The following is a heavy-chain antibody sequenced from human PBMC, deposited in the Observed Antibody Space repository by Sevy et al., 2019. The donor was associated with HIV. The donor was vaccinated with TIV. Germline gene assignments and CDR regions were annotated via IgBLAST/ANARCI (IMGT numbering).Heavy chain of an antibody. CDR2: INGGNGNT. CDR1: GFTFTTFA. D-gene: IGHD3-3*02. CDR3: ARERGSIKSFDL. J-gene: IGHJ4*02. V-gene: IGHV1-3*01. Sequence: ASVKVSCKASGFTFTTFAIHWVRQAPGRGPEWMGWINGGNGNTRYSGTFRGRVSITRDTSATTVFMELSSLRVEDTAVYSCARERGSIKSFDLWGQGSLVTVSS.